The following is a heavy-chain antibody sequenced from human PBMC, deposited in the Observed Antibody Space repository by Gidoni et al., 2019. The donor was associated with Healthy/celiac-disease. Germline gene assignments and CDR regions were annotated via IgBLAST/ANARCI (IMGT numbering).Heavy chain of an antibody. Sequence: EVQMLESGGGLVQPGGYLRLSCSASAFPFSSYAMSVVRQATGQVLEWVSASSGSGGSTYYADSVKGRFTISRDNSKNTLYLQRNRLRAEDTAVYYCAKELSPVATKDFDYWGQGTLVTVAS. V-gene: IGHV3-23*01. CDR1: AFPFSSYA. CDR2: SSGSGGST. J-gene: IGHJ4*02. CDR3: AKELSPVATKDFDY. D-gene: IGHD5-12*01.